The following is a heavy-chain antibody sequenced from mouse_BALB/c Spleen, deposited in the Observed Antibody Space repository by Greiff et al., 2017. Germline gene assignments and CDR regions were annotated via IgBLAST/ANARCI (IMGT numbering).Heavy chain of an antibody. J-gene: IGHJ4*01. V-gene: IGHV1-67*01. CDR1: GYTFTDYA. CDR2: ISTYYGNT. D-gene: IGHD1-2*01. Sequence: QVQLQQSGPELVRPGASVKISCKGSGYTFTDYAMHWVKQSQAKSLEWIGVISTYYGNTNYNQKFKGKATMTVDKSSSTAYMGLARLTSEDSDIYSGERRMTTANYYAMDYWGEGTSVTVSS. CDR3: ERRMTTANYYAMDY.